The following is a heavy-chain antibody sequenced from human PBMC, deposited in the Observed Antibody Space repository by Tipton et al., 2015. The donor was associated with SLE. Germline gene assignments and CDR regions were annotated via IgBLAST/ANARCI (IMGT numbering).Heavy chain of an antibody. D-gene: IGHD6-13*01. CDR2: INHSGST. CDR1: GGSFSGYY. J-gene: IGHJ4*02. Sequence: TLSLTCAVYGGSFSGYYWSWIRQPPGKGLEWIGEINHSGSTNYNPSLKSRVTISVDTSKNQFSLKLSSVTAADTAVYYCARGEVLIFSGSWYAYYFDYWGQGTLVTVSS. V-gene: IGHV4-34*01. CDR3: ARGEVLIFSGSWYAYYFDY.